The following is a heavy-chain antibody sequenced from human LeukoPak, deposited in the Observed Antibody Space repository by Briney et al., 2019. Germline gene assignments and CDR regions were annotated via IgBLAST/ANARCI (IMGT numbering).Heavy chain of an antibody. CDR3: ARSASGFDY. Sequence: SCKASGYTFTGYYMHWVRQAPGKGLEWVSVIYSGGSTYYADSVKGRFTISRDNSKNTLYLQMNSLRAEDTAVYYCARSASGFDYWGQGTLVTVSS. V-gene: IGHV3-66*01. CDR1: GYTFTGYY. CDR2: IYSGGST. D-gene: IGHD6-25*01. J-gene: IGHJ4*02.